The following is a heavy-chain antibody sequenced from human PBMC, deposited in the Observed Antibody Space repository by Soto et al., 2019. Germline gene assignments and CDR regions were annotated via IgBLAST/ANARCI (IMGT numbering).Heavy chain of an antibody. Sequence: SVKVSCKASGGTFSSYAISWVRQAPGQGLEWMGGIIPIFGTANYAQKFQGRVTIAADESTSTAYMELSSLRSEDTAVYYCARGRTYYYDSRGYYPFDYWGQGTLVTVSS. CDR1: GGTFSSYA. D-gene: IGHD3-22*01. CDR2: IIPIFGTA. J-gene: IGHJ4*02. V-gene: IGHV1-69*13. CDR3: ARGRTYYYDSRGYYPFDY.